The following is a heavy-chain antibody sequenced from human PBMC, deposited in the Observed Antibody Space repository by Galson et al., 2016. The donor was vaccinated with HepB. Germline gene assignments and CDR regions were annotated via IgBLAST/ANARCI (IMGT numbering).Heavy chain of an antibody. Sequence: SLRLSCAASGFTFSSYWMSWVRQAPGKGLEWVANIKQDESEKYYVDSVKGRFTISRDNAKNSMYLQMNSLRAEDTAVFYCARVGGSWGSGRFSYGVDVWGQGTTVTVSS. J-gene: IGHJ6*02. D-gene: IGHD3-10*01. V-gene: IGHV3-7*01. CDR2: IKQDESEK. CDR1: GFTFSSYW. CDR3: ARVGGSWGSGRFSYGVDV.